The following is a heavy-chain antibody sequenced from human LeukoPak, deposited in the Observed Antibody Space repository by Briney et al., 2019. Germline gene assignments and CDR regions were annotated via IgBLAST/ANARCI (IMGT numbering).Heavy chain of an antibody. D-gene: IGHD6-13*01. CDR2: IYHSGST. J-gene: IGHJ5*02. CDR1: GYSISSGYY. CDR3: ASLAAAGIRRFDP. Sequence: SETLSLTCTASGYSISSGYYWGWIRQPPGKGLEWIGSIYHSGSTYYNPSLKSRVTISVDTSKNQFSLKLSSVTAADTAVYYCASLAAAGIRRFDPWGQGTLVTVSS. V-gene: IGHV4-38-2*02.